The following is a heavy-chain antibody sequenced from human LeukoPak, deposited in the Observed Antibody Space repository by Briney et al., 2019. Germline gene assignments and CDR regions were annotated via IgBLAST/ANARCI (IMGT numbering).Heavy chain of an antibody. CDR2: TSWNSGSI. Sequence: PGGSLRLSCAASGFTFDDYAMHWVRQAPGKGLEWVSGTSWNSGSIGYADSVKGRFTISRDNAKNSLYLQMNSLRAEDTALYYCAKGFASTVVTRNDAFDIWGQGTMVTVSS. CDR3: AKGFASTVVTRNDAFDI. D-gene: IGHD4-17*01. CDR1: GFTFDDYA. J-gene: IGHJ3*02. V-gene: IGHV3-9*01.